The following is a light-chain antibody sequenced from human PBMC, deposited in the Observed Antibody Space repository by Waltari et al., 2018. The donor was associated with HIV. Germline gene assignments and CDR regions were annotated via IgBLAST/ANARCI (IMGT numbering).Light chain of an antibody. CDR3: AAWHDSLDGVV. J-gene: IGLJ2*01. V-gene: IGLV1-44*01. CDR2: DDN. Sequence: QSVLTQPPSASGTPGQRVTISCSGGSSDIAIHPVNWYQQLPGTAPKLLIYDDNHRPSGVPARFSGSKSGTSASLAISGLQSDDEADYYCAAWHDSLDGVVFGGGTKLTIL. CDR1: SSDIAIHP.